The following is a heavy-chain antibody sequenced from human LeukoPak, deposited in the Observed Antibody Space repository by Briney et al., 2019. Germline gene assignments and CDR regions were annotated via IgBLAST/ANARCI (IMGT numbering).Heavy chain of an antibody. V-gene: IGHV3-30-3*01. CDR2: ISYDGSNK. Sequence: GRSLRLSCAASGFTFTSYPMHWVRQAPGKGLEWVVVISYDGSNKYYADSVKGRFTISRDNSKNTMYLQMNSPRAEDTAVYYCARDLYYGMDVWGQGATVTVSS. J-gene: IGHJ6*02. CDR1: GFTFTSYP. CDR3: ARDLYYGMDV.